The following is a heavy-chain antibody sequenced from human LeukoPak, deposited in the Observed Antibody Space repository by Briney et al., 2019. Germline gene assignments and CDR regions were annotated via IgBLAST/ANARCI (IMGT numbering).Heavy chain of an antibody. D-gene: IGHD5-24*01. Sequence: PGGSLRLSCAASGFTFSNYAMSWVRQAPGKGLEWVSAITDSGGSTSYADSVKGRFTISRDNAKNSLYLQMNSLRAEDTAVYYCARGSRIGGYNPFYYYYMDVWGKGTTVTVSS. V-gene: IGHV3-23*01. CDR2: ITDSGGST. CDR1: GFTFSNYA. J-gene: IGHJ6*03. CDR3: ARGSRIGGYNPFYYYYMDV.